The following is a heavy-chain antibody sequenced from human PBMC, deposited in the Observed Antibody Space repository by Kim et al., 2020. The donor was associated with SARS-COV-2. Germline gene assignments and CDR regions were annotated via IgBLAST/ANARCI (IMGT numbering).Heavy chain of an antibody. D-gene: IGHD3-10*01. CDR3: ARRARSGSAPFDY. J-gene: IGHJ4*02. V-gene: IGHV1-18*01. Sequence: YTQTLQGRVTMTTDTSNSTAYMELRSLRSDDTAVYYCARRARSGSAPFDYWGQGTLVTVSS.